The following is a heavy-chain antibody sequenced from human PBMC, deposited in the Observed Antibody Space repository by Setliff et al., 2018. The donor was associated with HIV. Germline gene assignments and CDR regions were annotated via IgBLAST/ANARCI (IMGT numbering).Heavy chain of an antibody. J-gene: IGHJ5*01. CDR3: AGDSNNVRWFYF. V-gene: IGHV4-38-2*02. Sequence: PSETLSLTCAVSGYSISSGCYWGWIRQPPGKGLEGIGSMYHTGSTYYNPSLKSRVTISRDTSKSQFSLKLSSVTAADTAVYYCAGDSNNVRWFYFWGQGTLVTVSS. CDR1: GYSISSGCY. D-gene: IGHD1-20*01. CDR2: MYHTGST.